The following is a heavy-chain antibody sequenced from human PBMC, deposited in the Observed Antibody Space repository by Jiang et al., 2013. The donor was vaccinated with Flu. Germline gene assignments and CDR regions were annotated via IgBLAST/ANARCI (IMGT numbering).Heavy chain of an antibody. CDR1: GFTFSSYE. CDR2: ISSSGSTI. D-gene: IGHD5-18*01. V-gene: IGHV3-48*03. CDR3: ARDLGGYSYGEPENYFDY. Sequence: AASGFTFSSYEMNWVRQAPGKGLEWVSYISSSGSTIYYADSVKGRFTISRDNAKNSLYLQMNSLRAEDTAVYYCARDLGGYSYGEPENYFDYWGQGTLVTVSS. J-gene: IGHJ4*02.